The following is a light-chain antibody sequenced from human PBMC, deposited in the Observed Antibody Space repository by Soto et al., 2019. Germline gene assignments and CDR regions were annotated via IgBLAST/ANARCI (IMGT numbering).Light chain of an antibody. V-gene: IGLV2-14*01. J-gene: IGLJ2*01. CDR2: EVS. Sequence: QSVLTQPASVSGSPGQSITISCTGTSSDVGGYNYVSWYQQHPGKAPKLMIYEVSNRPSGVSNRFSGSKSGNTASLTISGLQAEDEADYYCTSYRSSSHVVFGGGTKLTVL. CDR3: TSYRSSSHVV. CDR1: SSDVGGYNY.